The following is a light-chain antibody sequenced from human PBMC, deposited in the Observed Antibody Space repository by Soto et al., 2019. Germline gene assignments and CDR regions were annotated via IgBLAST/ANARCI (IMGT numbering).Light chain of an antibody. CDR2: GAS. V-gene: IGKV3-20*01. CDR3: QQYGSSPWT. J-gene: IGKJ1*01. CDR1: QSVSSSY. Sequence: IGLTQSPGALSLSPGERATLSFRASQSVSSSYLAWYQQKPGQAPRLLIYGASSRATGIPDRFSGSGSGTDFTLTISRLEPEDFAVYYCQQYGSSPWTFGQRTKVDI.